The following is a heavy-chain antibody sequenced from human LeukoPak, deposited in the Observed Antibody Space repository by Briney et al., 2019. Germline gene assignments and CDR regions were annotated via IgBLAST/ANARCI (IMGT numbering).Heavy chain of an antibody. Sequence: PGGALRLSCAASGFIFSSCPMNWVRQAPGWGLEWVSTISGDRSLIQYADSVKGRFTISRDNAKNSLYMQMSSLRADDTAVYYCARDPPGSGWLYYWSQGTLVTVSS. J-gene: IGHJ4*02. V-gene: IGHV3-21*01. CDR2: ISGDRSLI. CDR3: ARDPPGSGWLYY. D-gene: IGHD6-19*01. CDR1: GFIFSSCP.